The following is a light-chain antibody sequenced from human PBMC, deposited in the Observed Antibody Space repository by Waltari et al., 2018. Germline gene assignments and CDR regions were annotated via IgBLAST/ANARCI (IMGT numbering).Light chain of an antibody. V-gene: IGKV2-40*01. CDR1: QSLLHSNGNTY. J-gene: IGKJ1*01. CDR3: VQAIAFPWT. CDR2: GGS. Sequence: DIVMTQTPLSLPITPGEPASISCRSSQSLLHSNGNTYLHWYLQKPGQSPQLLIYGGSNRASGVPDRFSGSGSCTDFTLKISKVEAEDVGVYYCVQAIAFPWTFGQGTKVEIK.